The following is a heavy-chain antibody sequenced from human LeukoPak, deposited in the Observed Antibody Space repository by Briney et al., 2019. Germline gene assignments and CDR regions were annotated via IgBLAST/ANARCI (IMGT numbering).Heavy chain of an antibody. D-gene: IGHD5-18*01. CDR2: IIPIFARA. CDR1: TFTSYX. Sequence: TFTSYXXXXVRQAPXQGLDWMGRIIPIFARANYAQKFQGRGRITTDEDTSKDYMELSSLRSEDTAVYYCARDGGIQSFDYWGQGTLVTVSS. J-gene: IGHJ4*02. V-gene: IGHV1-69*05. CDR3: ARDGGIQSFDY.